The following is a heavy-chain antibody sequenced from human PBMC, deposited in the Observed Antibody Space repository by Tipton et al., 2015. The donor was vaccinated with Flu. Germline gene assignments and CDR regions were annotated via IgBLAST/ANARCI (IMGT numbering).Heavy chain of an antibody. CDR3: ARDRATIFGVVIKKPYYYYGMDV. V-gene: IGHV1-18*01. CDR2: ISAYNGNT. J-gene: IGHJ6*02. D-gene: IGHD3-3*01. CDR1: GYTFTSYG. Sequence: QMQLVQSGAEAKKPGASVKVSCKASGYTFTSYGISWVRQAPGQGLEWMGWISAYNGNTNYAQKLQGRVTMTTDTSTSTAYMELRSLRSDDTAVYYCARDRATIFGVVIKKPYYYYGMDVWGQGTTVTVSS.